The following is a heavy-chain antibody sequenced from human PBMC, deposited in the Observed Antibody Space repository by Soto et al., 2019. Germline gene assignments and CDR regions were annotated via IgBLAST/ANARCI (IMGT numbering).Heavy chain of an antibody. V-gene: IGHV1-8*01. D-gene: IGHD6-6*01. CDR1: GYTFTSYD. Sequence: ASVKFSCKASGYTFTSYDINWVRQATGQGLEWMGWMNPNSGNTGYAQKFQGRVTMTRNTSISTAYMELSSLRSEDTAVYYCARERIAARRNWFDPWGQGTLVTVSS. CDR2: MNPNSGNT. J-gene: IGHJ5*02. CDR3: ARERIAARRNWFDP.